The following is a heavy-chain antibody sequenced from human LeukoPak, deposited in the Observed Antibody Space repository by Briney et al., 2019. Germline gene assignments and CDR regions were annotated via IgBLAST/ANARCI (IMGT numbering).Heavy chain of an antibody. CDR1: GYTFTSYG. CDR2: IIPIFGTA. D-gene: IGHD3-10*01. Sequence: SVKVSCKASGYTFTSYGISWVRQAPGQGLEWMGGIIPIFGTANYAQKFQGRVTITADESTSTAYMELSSLRSEDTAVYYCAAIWGLYGSGSYYNDYWGQGTLVTVSS. CDR3: AAIWGLYGSGSYYNDY. J-gene: IGHJ4*02. V-gene: IGHV1-69*13.